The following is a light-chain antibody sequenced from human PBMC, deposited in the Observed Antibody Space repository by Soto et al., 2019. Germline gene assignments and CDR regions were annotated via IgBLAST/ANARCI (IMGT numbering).Light chain of an antibody. CDR3: QQYVRSPPSWT. V-gene: IGKV3-20*01. Sequence: ETVLTQSPGTLSLSPGERATLSCRASQSVSSSYLAWYQQKPGQAPRLLIYDASSRATGIPDRFSGSGSGTDFTLTISRLEPEDFAVYYCQQYVRSPPSWTFVQGTKLEIK. CDR1: QSVSSSY. CDR2: DAS. J-gene: IGKJ1*01.